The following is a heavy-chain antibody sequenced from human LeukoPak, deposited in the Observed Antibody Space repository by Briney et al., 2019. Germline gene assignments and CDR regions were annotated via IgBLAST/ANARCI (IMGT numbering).Heavy chain of an antibody. CDR2: IYTSGST. Sequence: SQTLSLTCTVSGGSISSGSYYWSWIRQPAGKGLEWIGRIYTSGSTNYNPSLKSRVTISVDTSKNQFSLKLSSVTAADTAVYYCARGKAFDIWGQGTMVTVSS. CDR1: GGSISSGSYY. CDR3: ARGKAFDI. J-gene: IGHJ3*02. V-gene: IGHV4-61*02.